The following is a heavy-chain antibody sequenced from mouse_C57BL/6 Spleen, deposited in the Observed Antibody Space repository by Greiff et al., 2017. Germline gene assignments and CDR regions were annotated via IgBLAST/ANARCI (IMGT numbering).Heavy chain of an antibody. CDR3: VRGGDYDGYYAMDY. CDR1: GFTFNTYA. J-gene: IGHJ4*01. V-gene: IGHV10-3*01. D-gene: IGHD2-4*01. CDR2: IRSKSSNYAT. Sequence: EVQGVESGGGLVQPKGSLKLSCAASGFTFNTYAMHWVRQAPGKGLEWVARIRSKSSNYATYYADSVKDRFTISRDDSQSMLYLQMNNLKTEDTAMYYCVRGGDYDGYYAMDYWGQGTSVTVSS.